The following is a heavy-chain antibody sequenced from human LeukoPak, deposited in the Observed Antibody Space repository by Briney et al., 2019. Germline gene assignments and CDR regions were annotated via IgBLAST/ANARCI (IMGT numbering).Heavy chain of an antibody. V-gene: IGHV1-69*05. J-gene: IGHJ5*02. CDR3: ARDRRPQLNNYFDR. CDR1: GDTFSSYS. CDR2: IIPVFGTP. Sequence: SVKVSCKASGDTFSSYSFSWVRQAPGQGLEWMGGIIPVFGTPRYAQKFQGRVTITTDESTSTAYMEVTSLRSDDTAVYYCARDRRPQLNNYFDRWGQGTLVTVSS.